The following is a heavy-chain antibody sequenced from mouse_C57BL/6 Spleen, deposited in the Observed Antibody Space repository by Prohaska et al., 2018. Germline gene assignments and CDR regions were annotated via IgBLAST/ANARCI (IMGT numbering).Heavy chain of an antibody. D-gene: IGHD1-1*01. CDR1: GYTFTYYE. Sequence: QVQLQQSGAELVRPGASVTLSCKASGYTFTYYEMHWLKQTPVHGLEWIGAIDPETGGTAYNQKFKCKAILTADKAYSTAYMELRSLTSEDSAVYYCTRSNYYGRSPSYFDVWGTGTTVTVSS. CDR2: IDPETGGT. J-gene: IGHJ1*03. V-gene: IGHV1-15*01. CDR3: TRSNYYGRSPSYFDV.